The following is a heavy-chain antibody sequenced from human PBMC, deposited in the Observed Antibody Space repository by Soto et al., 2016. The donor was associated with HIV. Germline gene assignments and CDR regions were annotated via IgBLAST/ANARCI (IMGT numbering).Heavy chain of an antibody. CDR1: GFTFSDAW. Sequence: EVQLVESGGGLVKPGGSLRLSCAGSGFTFSDAWMSWVRQTPGKGLEWVGRIKRNSDGGTTDYAAPVKGRFNISRDDSDNTVYLQMNSLENRDSAVYYCTTKFNYWGQGTLVTVSS. CDR2: IKRNSDGGTT. CDR3: TTKFNY. J-gene: IGHJ4*02. V-gene: IGHV3-15*01.